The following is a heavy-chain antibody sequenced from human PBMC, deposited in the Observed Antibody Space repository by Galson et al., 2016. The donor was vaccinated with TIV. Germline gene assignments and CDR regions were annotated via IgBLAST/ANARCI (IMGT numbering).Heavy chain of an antibody. V-gene: IGHV1-46*01. CDR3: ARVLEVAGTDY. J-gene: IGHJ4*02. D-gene: IGHD6-19*01. Sequence: SVKASCKASGYTFTSYYMHWVRQAPGQELEWMGIINPSGGSTSYAQKFQGRVTMTRDTSTSTVYMELSSLRSEDTAVYYCARVLEVAGTDYWGQGTLVTVSS. CDR1: GYTFTSYY. CDR2: INPSGGST.